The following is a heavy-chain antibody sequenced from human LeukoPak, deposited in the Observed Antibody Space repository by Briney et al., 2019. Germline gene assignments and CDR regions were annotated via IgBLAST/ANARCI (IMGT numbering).Heavy chain of an antibody. J-gene: IGHJ5*02. CDR1: GFSVTNTL. Sequence: PGGSLRLSCTLSGFSVTNTLIDWVRQAPGKGPEWVALIYIDARTVYADSVKGRFTISRDNSKNMVYLQMNSLRSEGSALYYCVRDRAGTQSWVEFDLWGQGTLVTVSS. CDR2: IYIDART. V-gene: IGHV3-66*02. D-gene: IGHD3-10*01. CDR3: VRDRAGTQSWVEFDL.